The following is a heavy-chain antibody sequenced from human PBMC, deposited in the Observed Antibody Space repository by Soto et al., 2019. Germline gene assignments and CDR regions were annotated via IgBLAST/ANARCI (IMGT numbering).Heavy chain of an antibody. CDR3: AKRSGNNYYFDY. CDR1: GFTFSSYT. V-gene: IGHV3-23*01. Sequence: GGSLRLSCAASGFTFSSYTMRWVRQAPGKGLEWVSSISGGGGDTYYADSVKGRFTISRDNSKNTLSLQMNSLRVEDTAVYYCAKRSGNNYYFDYWGQGTLVTVSS. D-gene: IGHD1-26*01. CDR2: ISGGGGDT. J-gene: IGHJ4*02.